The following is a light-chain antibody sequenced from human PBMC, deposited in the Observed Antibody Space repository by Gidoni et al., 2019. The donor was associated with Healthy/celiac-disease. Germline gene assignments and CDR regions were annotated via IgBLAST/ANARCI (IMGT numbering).Light chain of an antibody. CDR1: QRVSSN. V-gene: IGKV3-15*01. CDR3: QQYNNWPT. Sequence: EIVMTKSPATLSVSPGERATLSCRASQRVSSNLAWYQQKPGQAPRLLIYGASTRATGIPARFSGSVSGTEFTLTISSLQSVDFAVYYCQQYNNWPTFGGGTKVEIK. CDR2: GAS. J-gene: IGKJ4*01.